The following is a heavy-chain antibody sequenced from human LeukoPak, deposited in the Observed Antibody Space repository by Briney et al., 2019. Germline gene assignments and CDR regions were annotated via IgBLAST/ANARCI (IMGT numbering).Heavy chain of an antibody. D-gene: IGHD6-19*01. Sequence: GGSLRLSCAASGFTFSSYAMSWVRQAPGKGLEWVSAISGSGGSTYYADSVKGRFTISRDNSKNTLYLQMNSLRAEDTAVYYCAKDLVPWLVGPEIDYWGQGTLVTVSS. J-gene: IGHJ4*02. CDR1: GFTFSSYA. CDR3: AKDLVPWLVGPEIDY. CDR2: ISGSGGST. V-gene: IGHV3-23*01.